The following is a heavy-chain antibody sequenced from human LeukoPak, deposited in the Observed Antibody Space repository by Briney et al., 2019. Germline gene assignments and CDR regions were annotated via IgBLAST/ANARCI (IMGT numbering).Heavy chain of an antibody. CDR3: AKNGGRQCYSHRDS. D-gene: IGHD2-15*01. V-gene: IGHV3-23*01. J-gene: IGHJ4*02. Sequence: GGSLRLSCAASGVTFSSYSMTWVRRAPGKGLEWVSGISGSGGSTYYVDSVKGRFTISRDNSKNTLYLQMNSLREEDTALYFCAKNGGRQCYSHRDSWGQGNLVTVSS. CDR2: ISGSGGST. CDR1: GVTFSSYS.